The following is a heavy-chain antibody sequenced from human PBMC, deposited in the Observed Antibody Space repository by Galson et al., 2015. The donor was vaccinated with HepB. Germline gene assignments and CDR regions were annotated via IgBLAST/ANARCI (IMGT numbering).Heavy chain of an antibody. CDR3: AREYSSSSGPPGGYMDV. V-gene: IGHV3-53*01. Sequence: SLRLSCAVSGLTVSSHYMTWVRQAPGKGLEWVSVLNSDGSTYYADSVKGRFTISRDNAKNSLYLQMNSLRAEDTAVYYCAREYSSSSGPPGGYMDVWGKGTPVTVSS. D-gene: IGHD6-6*01. J-gene: IGHJ6*03. CDR1: GLTVSSHY. CDR2: LNSDGST.